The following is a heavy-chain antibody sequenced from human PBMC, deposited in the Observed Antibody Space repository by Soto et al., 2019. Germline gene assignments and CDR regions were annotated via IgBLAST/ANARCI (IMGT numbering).Heavy chain of an antibody. Sequence: ASVKVSCKASGYTFTSYDINWVRQATGQGLEWMGWMNPNSGNTGYAQKFQGRVTMTRNTSISTAYMELSSLRSEDTAVYYCARGYCSGGSCPYYYYGMDVWGQGTTVTVSS. D-gene: IGHD2-15*01. V-gene: IGHV1-8*01. CDR1: GYTFTSYD. J-gene: IGHJ6*02. CDR2: MNPNSGNT. CDR3: ARGYCSGGSCPYYYYGMDV.